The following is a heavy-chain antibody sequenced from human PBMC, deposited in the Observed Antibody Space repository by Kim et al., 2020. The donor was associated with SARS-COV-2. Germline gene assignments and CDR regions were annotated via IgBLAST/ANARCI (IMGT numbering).Heavy chain of an antibody. V-gene: IGHV4-34*01. CDR1: GGSFSGYY. D-gene: IGHD3-10*01. J-gene: IGHJ4*02. CDR3: ARAPINYYGSGPYPPFFDY. Sequence: SETLSLTCAVYGGSFSGYYWSWIRQPPGKGLEWIGEINHSGSTNYNTSLKSRVTISVDTSKNQFSLKLSSVTAADTAVYYCARAPINYYGSGPYPPFFDYWGQGTLVTVSS. CDR2: INHSGST.